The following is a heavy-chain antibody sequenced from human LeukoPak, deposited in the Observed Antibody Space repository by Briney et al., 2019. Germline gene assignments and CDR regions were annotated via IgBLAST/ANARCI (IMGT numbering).Heavy chain of an antibody. CDR1: GFTFSSYG. V-gene: IGHV3-33*01. Sequence: PGRSLRLSCAASGFTFSSYGMHWVRQAPGKGLEWVAVIWYDGSNKYYADSVKGRFTISRDNSKNTLYPQMNSLRAEDTAVYYCARDLRSGSGWFDYWGQGTLVTVSS. CDR2: IWYDGSNK. J-gene: IGHJ4*02. D-gene: IGHD6-19*01. CDR3: ARDLRSGSGWFDY.